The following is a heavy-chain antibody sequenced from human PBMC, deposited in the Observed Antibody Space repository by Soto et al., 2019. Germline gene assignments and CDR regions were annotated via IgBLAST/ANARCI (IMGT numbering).Heavy chain of an antibody. Sequence: ASVKVSCKASGYTFTGYYMHWVRQAPGQGLEWMGWINPNSGGTNYAQKFQGRVTMTRDTSISTAYMELSRLRSDETAVYYCAREVGGFSSTSCYLFYYYYGMDVWGQGTTVTVS. CDR3: AREVGGFSSTSCYLFYYYYGMDV. J-gene: IGHJ6*02. CDR2: INPNSGGT. CDR1: GYTFTGYY. V-gene: IGHV1-2*02. D-gene: IGHD2-2*01.